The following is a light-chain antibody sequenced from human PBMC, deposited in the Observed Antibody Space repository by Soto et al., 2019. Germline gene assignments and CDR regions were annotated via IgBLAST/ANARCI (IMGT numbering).Light chain of an antibody. Sequence: QLVLTQPPSASGTPGQRVTISCSGGNSNIGSNYVYWYQQLPGSAPQLLIYNNHQRPSGVPDRLSASKSGTSASLAISGVRSEDEADYYCATWDDSLSGLVFGRGTKLTVL. CDR3: ATWDDSLSGLV. CDR2: NNH. V-gene: IGLV1-47*02. J-gene: IGLJ2*01. CDR1: NSNIGSNY.